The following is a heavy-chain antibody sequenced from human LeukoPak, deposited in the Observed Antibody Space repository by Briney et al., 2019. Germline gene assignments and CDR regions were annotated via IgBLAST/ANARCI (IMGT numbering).Heavy chain of an antibody. V-gene: IGHV3-7*03. CDR3: ARDQYDTWSRRGNFDS. CDR2: IKLDGSEK. CDR1: GFTFGKYW. J-gene: IGHJ4*02. D-gene: IGHD3-3*01. Sequence: GGSLRLSCVASGFTFGKYWMSWVRQDPGKGLEWVANIKLDGSEKNYVDSVKGRFTISRDNTKNSLYLQMNSLRVEDTAVFYCARDQYDTWSRRGNFDSWGQGTLVIDSS.